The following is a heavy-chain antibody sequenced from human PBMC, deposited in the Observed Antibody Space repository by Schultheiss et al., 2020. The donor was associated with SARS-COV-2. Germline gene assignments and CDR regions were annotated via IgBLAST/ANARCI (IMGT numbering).Heavy chain of an antibody. V-gene: IGHV3-30*07. Sequence: GGSLRLSCAASGFTFSNAWMSWVRQAPGKGLEWVAVISYDGSNKYYADSVKGRFTISRDNSKNTLYLQMSSLRAEDTAVYYCAKNSGGDYVYWGQGTLVTVSS. CDR2: ISYDGSNK. CDR3: AKNSGGDYVY. D-gene: IGHD2-21*02. CDR1: GFTFSNAW. J-gene: IGHJ4*02.